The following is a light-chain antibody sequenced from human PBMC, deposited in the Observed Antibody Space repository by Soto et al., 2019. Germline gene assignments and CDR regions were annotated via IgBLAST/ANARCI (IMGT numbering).Light chain of an antibody. Sequence: EIVLTQSPGTLSLSPGERANLTCRASQSVSSSYLAWYQQKPGQAPRLLIYAASSRATGIPDRFSGSGSETDFTLTISRLEPEDFAVYYCQRYGSSPLTFGGGTNAEIK. CDR1: QSVSSSY. CDR3: QRYGSSPLT. J-gene: IGKJ4*01. V-gene: IGKV3-20*01. CDR2: AAS.